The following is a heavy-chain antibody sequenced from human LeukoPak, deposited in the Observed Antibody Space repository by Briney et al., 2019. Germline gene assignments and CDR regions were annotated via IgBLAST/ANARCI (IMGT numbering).Heavy chain of an antibody. V-gene: IGHV1-18*01. CDR2: ISAYNGNT. J-gene: IGHJ4*02. CDR3: ARNLHHYVDLDY. Sequence: ASVKVSCKASGYTLTSYGISWVRQAPGQGLEWMGWISAYNGNTNYAQKLQGRVTMTTDTSTSTAYMELRSLRSDDTAVYYCARNLHHYVDLDYWGRGTLVTVSS. D-gene: IGHD3-16*01. CDR1: GYTLTSYG.